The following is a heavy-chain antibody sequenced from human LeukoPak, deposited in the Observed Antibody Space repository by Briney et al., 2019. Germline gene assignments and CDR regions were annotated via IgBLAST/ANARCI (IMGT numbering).Heavy chain of an antibody. J-gene: IGHJ6*02. D-gene: IGHD3-22*01. Sequence: GESLKISCKGSGYSFTSYWIGWVRQMPGKGLEWMGIIYPGDSDTRYSASFQGQVTISADKSISTAYLQWSSLKASDTAMYYCARASGYLGGNYYGMDVWGQGTTVTVSS. V-gene: IGHV5-51*01. CDR1: GYSFTSYW. CDR2: IYPGDSDT. CDR3: ARASGYLGGNYYGMDV.